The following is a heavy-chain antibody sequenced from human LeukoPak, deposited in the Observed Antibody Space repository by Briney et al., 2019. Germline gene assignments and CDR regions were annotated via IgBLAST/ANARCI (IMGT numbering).Heavy chain of an antibody. V-gene: IGHV3-48*03. J-gene: IGHJ6*02. Sequence: GGSLRLSCAASGFTFSSYEMNWVRQAPGKGLEWVSYISSSGSTIYYADSVKGRFTISRDNAKNSLYLQMNSLRAEDTAVYYCAGQDCSGGSCPQTAYYYYGMDVWGQGTTVTVSS. CDR3: AGQDCSGGSCPQTAYYYYGMDV. CDR1: GFTFSSYE. D-gene: IGHD2-15*01. CDR2: ISSSGSTI.